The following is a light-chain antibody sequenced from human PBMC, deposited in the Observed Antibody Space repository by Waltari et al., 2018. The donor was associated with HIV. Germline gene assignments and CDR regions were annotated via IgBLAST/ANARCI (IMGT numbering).Light chain of an antibody. CDR2: RNN. Sequence: QSVLAQPRSVSGTPGQTVNFSCSGSTSNVRNNYVYWYQQVTGVAPKLLIYRNNQRPSGVPDRFSGSKSGTSASLAISGLRTEDEAEYYCAVWDDRLSGRLFGGGTKVTVL. CDR1: TSNVRNNY. V-gene: IGLV1-47*01. CDR3: AVWDDRLSGRL. J-gene: IGLJ2*01.